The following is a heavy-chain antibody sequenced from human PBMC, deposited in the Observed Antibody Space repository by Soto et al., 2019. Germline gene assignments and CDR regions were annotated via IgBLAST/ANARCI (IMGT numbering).Heavy chain of an antibody. D-gene: IGHD4-17*01. CDR1: GFTFSSYW. CDR3: ARGSTVTTIWYFDL. J-gene: IGHJ2*01. V-gene: IGHV3-48*01. Sequence: GGSLRLSCAASGFTFSSYWMHWVRQAPGKGLEWVSYISSSSSTIYYADSVKGRFTISRDNAKNSLYLQMNSLRAEDTAVYYCARGSTVTTIWYFDLWGRGTLVTVSS. CDR2: ISSSSSTI.